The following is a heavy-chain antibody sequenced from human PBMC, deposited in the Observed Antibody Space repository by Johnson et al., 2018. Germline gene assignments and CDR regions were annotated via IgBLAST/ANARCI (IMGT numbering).Heavy chain of an antibody. V-gene: IGHV3-30*18. CDR2: ISHDGSNK. Sequence: VQLVESGGGVVQPGRSLRLSCAASGFTFRSYGMHWVRQAPGKGLEWVAVISHDGSNKYYADSVKGRFTISRDNSKNTLYLQRNSLRAEANAVYYLSKFGEGDYRGYYYYYMDVWGKGTTVTVSS. D-gene: IGHD3-10*01. CDR1: GFTFRSYG. J-gene: IGHJ6*03. CDR3: SKFGEGDYRGYYYYYMDV.